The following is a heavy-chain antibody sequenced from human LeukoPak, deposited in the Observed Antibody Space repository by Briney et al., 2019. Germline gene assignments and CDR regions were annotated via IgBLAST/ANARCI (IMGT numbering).Heavy chain of an antibody. CDR2: IIPIFGTT. D-gene: IGHD5-18*01. J-gene: IGHJ5*02. Sequence: SVKVSCNASGGTLSSYPISWVRQATGQGLEWMGGIIPIFGTTNYAQKFQGRVTITADESTSTAYMELSSLRSEDTAVYYCARLSGSRGYTFGWWFDPWGQGTLVTVSS. CDR3: ARLSGSRGYTFGWWFDP. CDR1: GGTLSSYP. V-gene: IGHV1-69*01.